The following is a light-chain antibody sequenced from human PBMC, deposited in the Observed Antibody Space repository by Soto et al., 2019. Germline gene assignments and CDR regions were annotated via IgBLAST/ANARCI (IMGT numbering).Light chain of an antibody. J-gene: IGLJ2*01. CDR3: LLSYNAARV. V-gene: IGLV7-46*01. CDR1: PGAVNRKHH. CDR2: DKS. Sequence: QAVVTQEPSLSVSPGGRVTHPCTSSPGAVNRKHHPHWFQQKAGQAPRTLIYDKSNKHSWTPARFSGSPLGDKAALTLSGAQPEDEAQYYCLLSYNAARVFGGGTKLTVL.